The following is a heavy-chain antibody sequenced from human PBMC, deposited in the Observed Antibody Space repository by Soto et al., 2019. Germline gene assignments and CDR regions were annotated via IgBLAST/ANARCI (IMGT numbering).Heavy chain of an antibody. V-gene: IGHV4-61*01. CDR1: YGSIGFSHCF. J-gene: IGHJ5*02. Sequence: SVTPSHKSTVAYGSIGFSHCFLRWNRQFPGKGLEWIAYTSYTGNTNYNPSLQSRVTISLDTSKNQLSLKLTSMTAADTAVYYCARDMHAGFTHYFDPWGQGTPVPVSS. D-gene: IGHD1-26*01. CDR2: TSYTGNT. CDR3: ARDMHAGFTHYFDP.